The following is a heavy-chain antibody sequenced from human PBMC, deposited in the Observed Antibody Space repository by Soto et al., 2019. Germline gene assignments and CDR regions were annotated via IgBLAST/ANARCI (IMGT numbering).Heavy chain of an antibody. CDR2: ISGRGENT. CDR3: AKDRGTGDYGVNAVDI. CDR1: GFTFSVCA. J-gene: IGHJ3*02. V-gene: IGHV3-23*01. Sequence: EVQLLESGGGLVQPGGSLRLSCAASGFTFSVCAMSWVRQAPGKGLXXXSTISGRGENTYYADSVKGRFTISRDNSKNTLNLQMNSLRGEDTAVYYCAKDRGTGDYGVNAVDIWGHGTMVTVAS. D-gene: IGHD7-27*01.